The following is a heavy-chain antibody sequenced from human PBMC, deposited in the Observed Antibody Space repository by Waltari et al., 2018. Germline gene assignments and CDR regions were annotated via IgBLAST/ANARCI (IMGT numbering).Heavy chain of an antibody. CDR1: GYSFTSYW. V-gene: IGHV5-51*01. J-gene: IGHJ6*02. Sequence: EVQLVQSGAEVKKPGESLKISCKGSGYSFTSYWIGWVRQMPGKGLEWMGIIYPGDSDTRYSPSFQGQVTISADKSISTAYLQWSSLKASDTAMYYCARERETVDTAMDTFWYYYYGMDVWGQGTTVTVSS. CDR2: IYPGDSDT. CDR3: ARERETVDTAMDTFWYYYYGMDV. D-gene: IGHD5-18*01.